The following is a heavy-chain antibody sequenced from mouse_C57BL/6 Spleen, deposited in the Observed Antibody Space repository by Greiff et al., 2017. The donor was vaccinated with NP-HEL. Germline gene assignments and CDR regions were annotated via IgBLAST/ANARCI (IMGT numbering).Heavy chain of an antibody. CDR3: ARSLANWAYFDY. J-gene: IGHJ2*01. CDR2: IYPRSGNT. Sequence: QVQLKQSGAELARPGASVKLSCKASGYTFTSYGISWVKQRTGQGLEWIGEIYPRSGNTYYNEKFKGKATLTADKSSSTAYMELRSLTSEDSAVYFCARSLANWAYFDYWGQGTTLTVSS. D-gene: IGHD4-1*01. CDR1: GYTFTSYG. V-gene: IGHV1-81*01.